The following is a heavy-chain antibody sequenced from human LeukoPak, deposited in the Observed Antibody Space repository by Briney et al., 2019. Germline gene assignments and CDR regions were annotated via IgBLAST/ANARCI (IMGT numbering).Heavy chain of an antibody. Sequence: SETLSLTCGVSDGSITNTNYWTWVRQPPGKGLEWIGEVNLQGSTNYNPSLMGRVAISVDTSENHISLQLTSVTAADTAVYYCAREGGPYRPLDYSGQGTLATVSS. J-gene: IGHJ4*02. V-gene: IGHV4-4*02. CDR1: DGSITNTNY. CDR2: VNLQGST. CDR3: AREGGPYRPLDY.